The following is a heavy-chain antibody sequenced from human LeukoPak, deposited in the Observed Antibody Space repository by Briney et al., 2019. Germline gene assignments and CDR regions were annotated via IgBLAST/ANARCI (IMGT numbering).Heavy chain of an antibody. J-gene: IGHJ4*02. D-gene: IGHD6-13*01. CDR2: IYYSGST. CDR3: ARYDSSWYALDY. V-gene: IGHV4-59*08. CDR1: GGSMINYF. Sequence: SETLSLTCTVSGGSMINYFWFWIRQPPGKGLEWIGFIYYSGSTSYNPSLMSRVTISVDTSKDQFSLSLASVTAADTAVYYCARYDSSWYALDYWGQGTLVTVSS.